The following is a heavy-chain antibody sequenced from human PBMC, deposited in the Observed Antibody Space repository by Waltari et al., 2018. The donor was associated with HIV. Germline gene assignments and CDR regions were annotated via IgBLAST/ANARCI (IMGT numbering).Heavy chain of an antibody. CDR1: GGSISSYY. CDR2: IYTSGST. Sequence: QVQLQESGPGLVKPSETLSLTCTVSGGSISSYYWSWIRQPAGKGLEWIGRIYTSGSTNYNPSLKSRVTMSVDTSKNQFSLKLSSVTAADTAVYYCARDPHTYYDFWSGYYLSGMDVWGQGTTVTVSS. V-gene: IGHV4-4*07. CDR3: ARDPHTYYDFWSGYYLSGMDV. D-gene: IGHD3-3*01. J-gene: IGHJ6*02.